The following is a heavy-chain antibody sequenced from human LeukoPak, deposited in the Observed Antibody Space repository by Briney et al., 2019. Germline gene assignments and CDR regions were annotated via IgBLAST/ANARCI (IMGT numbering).Heavy chain of an antibody. CDR2: IYHSGST. Sequence: SETLSLTCAVSGASISSNNWWNWVRRPPGKGLEWIGEIYHSGSTNYNPSLKSRVTISVDKSTNQFSLKLNSVTAADTAVYYCARGIGSSAGPLWGRGTLVTVSS. D-gene: IGHD1-26*01. J-gene: IGHJ2*01. V-gene: IGHV4-4*02. CDR3: ARGIGSSAGPL. CDR1: GASISSNNW.